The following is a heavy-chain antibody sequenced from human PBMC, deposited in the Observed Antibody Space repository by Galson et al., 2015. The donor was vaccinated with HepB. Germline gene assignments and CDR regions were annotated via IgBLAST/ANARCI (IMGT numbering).Heavy chain of an antibody. V-gene: IGHV3-33*01. CDR1: GFTFSSYG. D-gene: IGHD2-21*02. CDR2: IWYDGSNK. CDR3: ARPPEHCGGDCEYFQH. Sequence: SLRLSCAASGFTFSSYGMHWVRQAPGKGLEWVAVIWYDGSNKYYADSVKGRFTISRDNSKNTLYLQMNSLRAEDTAVYYCARPPEHCGGDCEYFQHWGQGTLVTVSS. J-gene: IGHJ1*01.